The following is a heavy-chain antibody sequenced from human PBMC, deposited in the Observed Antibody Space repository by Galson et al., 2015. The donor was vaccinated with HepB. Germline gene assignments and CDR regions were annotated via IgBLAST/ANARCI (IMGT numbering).Heavy chain of an antibody. J-gene: IGHJ4*02. V-gene: IGHV1-2*02. CDR3: ARVGIIAARSSLFDY. D-gene: IGHD6-6*01. Sequence: SVKVSCKASGYTFTGYYMHWVRQAPGQGLEWMGWINPNSGGTNYAQKFQGRVTMTRDTSISTAYMELSRLRSDDTAVYYCARVGIIAARSSLFDYWGQGTLVTVSS. CDR1: GYTFTGYY. CDR2: INPNSGGT.